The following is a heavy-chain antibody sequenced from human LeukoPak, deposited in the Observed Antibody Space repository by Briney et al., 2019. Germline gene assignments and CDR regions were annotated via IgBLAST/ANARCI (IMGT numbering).Heavy chain of an antibody. CDR3: ASGAITIFGVVTH. D-gene: IGHD3-3*01. J-gene: IGHJ4*02. CDR2: LSYDGSYE. Sequence: GGSLRLSCAASGFTFSSYAMHWVRQAPGKGLDWVALLSYDGSYEYYADSVKGRFTISRDNSKNTLYLQMNSLRTEDSAVYYCASGAITIFGVVTHWGQGTLVTVSS. CDR1: GFTFSSYA. V-gene: IGHV3-30*04.